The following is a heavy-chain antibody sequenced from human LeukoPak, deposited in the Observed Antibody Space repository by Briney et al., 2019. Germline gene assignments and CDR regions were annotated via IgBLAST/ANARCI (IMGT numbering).Heavy chain of an antibody. J-gene: IGHJ4*02. Sequence: SETLSLTCTVSGGSISSGGYCWSWIRQHPGKGLEWIGYIYYSGSTYYNPSLKSRVTISVDTSKNQFSLKLSSVTAADTAVYYCAREEDGYTMGGFDYWGQGTLVTVSS. CDR3: AREEDGYTMGGFDY. V-gene: IGHV4-31*03. D-gene: IGHD5-24*01. CDR2: IYYSGST. CDR1: GGSISSGGYC.